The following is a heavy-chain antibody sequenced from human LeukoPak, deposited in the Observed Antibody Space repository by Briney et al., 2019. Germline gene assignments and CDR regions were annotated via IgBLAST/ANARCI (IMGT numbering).Heavy chain of an antibody. V-gene: IGHV3-30*14. CDR3: ARGGSYFDISGYYFY. CDR1: GFTFSHYA. Sequence: GRSLRLSCAASGFTFSHYAMHWVRQAPGKGLEWVALISYDGANKYYADSVKGRFTISRDNSKNTLYLQMNSLRTEDTAVYYCARGGSYFDISGYYFYWGQGTLVTVSS. D-gene: IGHD3-22*01. CDR2: ISYDGANK. J-gene: IGHJ4*02.